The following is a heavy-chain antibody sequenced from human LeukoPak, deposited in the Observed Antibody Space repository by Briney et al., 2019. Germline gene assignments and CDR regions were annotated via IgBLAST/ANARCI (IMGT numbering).Heavy chain of an antibody. CDR2: INPDSGDA. V-gene: IGHV1-2*06. J-gene: IGHJ4*02. CDR3: TRGHYFDY. Sequence: ASVKVSCKASGDTFTDYYMHWVRQAPGQGLEWMGRINPDSGDADYAHKFQGRVTVTRDTSISTVYMELRRLRSDDTAVYYRTRGHYFDYWGQGTLVTVSS. CDR1: GDTFTDYY.